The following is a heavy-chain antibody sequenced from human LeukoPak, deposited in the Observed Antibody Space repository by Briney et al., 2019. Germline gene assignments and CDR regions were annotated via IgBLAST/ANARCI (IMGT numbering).Heavy chain of an antibody. CDR3: TRAYYYDSSGYYRPFDY. V-gene: IGHV3-23*01. CDR2: ISGSGDAT. Sequence: PGGSLRLSCSASGFTFSSYAMSWVRQAPGKGLEWVSDISGSGDATYYADSVKGRFTISRDNSKNTLYLQMNSLRAEDTAVYYCTRAYYYDSSGYYRPFDYWGQGTLVTVSS. CDR1: GFTFSSYA. J-gene: IGHJ4*02. D-gene: IGHD3-22*01.